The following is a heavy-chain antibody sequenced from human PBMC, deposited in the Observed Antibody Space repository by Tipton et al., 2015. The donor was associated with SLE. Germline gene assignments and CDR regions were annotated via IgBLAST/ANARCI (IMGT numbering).Heavy chain of an antibody. CDR3: AKENSSGYYFDY. J-gene: IGHJ4*02. Sequence: SLRLSCAASGFTFDDYAMHWVRQAPGKGLEWVSGISWNSGSIGYADSVKGRFTISRDNAKNSLYLQMNSLRAEDTALYYCAKENSSGYYFDYWGQGTLVTVSS. V-gene: IGHV3-9*01. CDR1: GFTFDDYA. D-gene: IGHD6-19*01. CDR2: ISWNSGSI.